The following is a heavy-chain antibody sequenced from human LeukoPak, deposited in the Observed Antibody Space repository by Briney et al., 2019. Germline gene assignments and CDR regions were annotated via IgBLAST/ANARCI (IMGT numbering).Heavy chain of an antibody. Sequence: GGSLRLSCAASGFTFSSYGMHWVRQAPGKGLEWVAVISYDGSNKHYADSVKGRFTISRDNSKNTLYLQMNSLRAEDTAVYYCAKGLVEQWLVLWFDPWGQGTLVTVSS. J-gene: IGHJ5*02. CDR1: GFTFSSYG. CDR2: ISYDGSNK. CDR3: AKGLVEQWLVLWFDP. D-gene: IGHD6-19*01. V-gene: IGHV3-30*18.